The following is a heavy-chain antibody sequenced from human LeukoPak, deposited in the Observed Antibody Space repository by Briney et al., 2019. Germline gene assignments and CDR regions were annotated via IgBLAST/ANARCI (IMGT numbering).Heavy chain of an antibody. J-gene: IGHJ6*02. CDR1: GGSISSGGYY. Sequence: PSETLSLTCTVSGGSISSGGYYWSWIRQHPGKGLEWIGYIYYSGSTNYNPSLKSRVTISVDTSKNQFSLKLSSVTAADTAVYYCARGFITTPYYYYYYGMDVWGQGTTVTVSS. CDR2: IYYSGST. D-gene: IGHD3-22*01. V-gene: IGHV4-61*08. CDR3: ARGFITTPYYYYYYGMDV.